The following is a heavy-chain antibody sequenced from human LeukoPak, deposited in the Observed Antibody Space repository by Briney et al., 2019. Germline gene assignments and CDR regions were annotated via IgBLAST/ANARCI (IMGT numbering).Heavy chain of an antibody. J-gene: IGHJ1*01. CDR1: GFPFSSYG. CDR2: VRYDGSEK. CDR3: AKAYCSSTRCSSDLYFQH. Sequence: PGGSLRLSCAASGFPFSSYGMHWVRQAPGKGLEWVAFVRYDGSEKYYADSVKGRFTISRDNSKNTLYLQMNSLRPEDTAVYYCAKAYCSSTRCSSDLYFQHWGQGTLVTVSS. D-gene: IGHD2-2*01. V-gene: IGHV3-30*02.